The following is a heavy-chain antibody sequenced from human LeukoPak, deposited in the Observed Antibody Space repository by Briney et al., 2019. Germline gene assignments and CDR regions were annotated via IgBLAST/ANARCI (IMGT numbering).Heavy chain of an antibody. J-gene: IGHJ6*02. CDR2: IYTSGTT. D-gene: IGHD1-26*01. CDR1: GGSTINYF. V-gene: IGHV4-4*07. Sequence: SETLSLTCTVSGGSTINYFRSWIRQPAGKGLEWIGHIYTSGTTHYNPSLKNRVTISLDTSKSQFSLQLNSVTAADTAVYYCARGGAHYYGMDVWGQGTTVTVSS. CDR3: ARGGAHYYGMDV.